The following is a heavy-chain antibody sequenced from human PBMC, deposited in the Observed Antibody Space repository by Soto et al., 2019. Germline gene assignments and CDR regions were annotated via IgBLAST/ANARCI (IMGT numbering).Heavy chain of an antibody. CDR1: GYTFTSHD. CDR2: MNPNSGNT. J-gene: IGHJ4*02. V-gene: IGHV1-8*01. D-gene: IGHD4-17*01. Sequence: QVQLVQSGAEVKKSGASVKVSCKASGYTFTSHDINWVRQATGQGLEWMGWMNPNSGNTGYAQKFQGRVTMTRNSSITTAYMELSSLRSEDTAVYYCARWDYGVYARFHYWGQGTLVTVSS. CDR3: ARWDYGVYARFHY.